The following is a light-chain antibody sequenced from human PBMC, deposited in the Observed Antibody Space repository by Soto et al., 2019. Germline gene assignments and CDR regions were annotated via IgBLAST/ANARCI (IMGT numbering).Light chain of an antibody. CDR1: QSVSSTY. CDR3: QHYGSSRWT. V-gene: IGKV3-20*01. Sequence: EIVLTQSPGTLSLSPGERATLSCRASQSVSSTYLAWYQKKPGQAPRLLIYGASTRATGLLDRFSGSGSGTDFTLTISRMEPEDFAVYYCQHYGSSRWTFGQGTKVEIK. CDR2: GAS. J-gene: IGKJ1*01.